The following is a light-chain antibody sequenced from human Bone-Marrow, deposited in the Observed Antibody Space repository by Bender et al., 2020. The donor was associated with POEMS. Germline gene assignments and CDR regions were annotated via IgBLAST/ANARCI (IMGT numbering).Light chain of an antibody. V-gene: IGLV1-44*01. CDR3: ALYMGSGISV. CDR1: SSNIGTNP. Sequence: QSVLTQPPSASGTPGQRVTISCSGSSSNIGTNPVNWYQQLPGTAPKLLVYINNQRPSGVPDRFSGSIVRNKAALTITGAQPDDESTYYCALYMGSGISVFGGGTKVTVL. J-gene: IGLJ3*02. CDR2: INN.